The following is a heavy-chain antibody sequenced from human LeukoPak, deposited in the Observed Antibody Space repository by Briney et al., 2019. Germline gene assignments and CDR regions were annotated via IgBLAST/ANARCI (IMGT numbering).Heavy chain of an antibody. CDR1: GGTFSSYA. CDR2: IIPIFGIA. CDR3: ARFEYSSSPLGY. D-gene: IGHD6-6*01. J-gene: IGHJ4*02. V-gene: IGHV1-69*04. Sequence: SVKVSCKASGGTFSSYAISWVRQAPGQGLEWMGRIIPIFGIANYAQKFQGRVTITADKSTSTAYMELSSLRSEDTAVYYCARFEYSSSPLGYWGQGTLVTVSS.